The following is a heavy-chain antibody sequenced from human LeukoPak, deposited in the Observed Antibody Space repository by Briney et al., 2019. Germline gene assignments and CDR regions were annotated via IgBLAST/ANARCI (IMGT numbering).Heavy chain of an antibody. CDR2: INPNSGGT. J-gene: IGHJ5*02. D-gene: IGHD3-16*02. V-gene: IGHV1-2*02. Sequence: ASVKVSCKASGYTFTGYYMHWVRQAPGQGLEWMGWINPNSGGTNYAQKFQGRVTMTRDTSISTAYLELSRLRSDDTAVYYCASCVGYRNNWFDPWGQGTLVTVSS. CDR3: ASCVGYRNNWFDP. CDR1: GYTFTGYY.